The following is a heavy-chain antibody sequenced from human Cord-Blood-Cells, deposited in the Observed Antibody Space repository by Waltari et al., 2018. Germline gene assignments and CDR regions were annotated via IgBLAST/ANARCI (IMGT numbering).Heavy chain of an antibody. CDR1: GFSPSTSGVG. CDR2: IYWNDDK. Sequence: QITLKESGPTLVKPTQTLTLTCTFSGFSPSTSGVGVGWIRLPPRTALEWLALIYWNDDKRYSPALKSRLTITKDTSKNQVVLTMTNMDPVDTATYYCAHQATGYSLYYYYYYYMDVWGKGTTVTVSS. V-gene: IGHV2-5*01. D-gene: IGHD3-9*01. CDR3: AHQATGYSLYYYYYYYMDV. J-gene: IGHJ6*03.